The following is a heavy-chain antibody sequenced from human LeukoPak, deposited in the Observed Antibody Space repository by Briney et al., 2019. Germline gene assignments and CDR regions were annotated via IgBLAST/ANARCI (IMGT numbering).Heavy chain of an antibody. CDR1: GFTFSTNA. D-gene: IGHD1-26*01. V-gene: IGHV3-74*01. CDR3: ARWGELPAFDI. Sequence: GGSLRLSCAASGFTFSTNAMSWVRQAPGKGLVWVSRINSDGSSTSYADSVKGRFTISRDNAKNTLYLQMNSLRAEDTAVYYCARWGELPAFDIWGQGTMVTVSS. J-gene: IGHJ3*02. CDR2: INSDGSST.